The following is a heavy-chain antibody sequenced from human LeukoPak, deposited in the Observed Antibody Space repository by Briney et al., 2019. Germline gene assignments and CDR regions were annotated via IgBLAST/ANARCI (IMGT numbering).Heavy chain of an antibody. D-gene: IGHD3-22*01. CDR1: GASISSGSRY. V-gene: IGHV4-61*02. J-gene: IGHJ4*02. Sequence: SQTLSLTCTVSGASISSGSRYWSWIRQSAGKGLEWIGRIHPSDYTTCNPSLNRRVTISLDSSRNQFSLRLTSVTAADTALYYCARESDYYEDYWGQGTLVTVSS. CDR2: IHPSDYT. CDR3: ARESDYYEDY.